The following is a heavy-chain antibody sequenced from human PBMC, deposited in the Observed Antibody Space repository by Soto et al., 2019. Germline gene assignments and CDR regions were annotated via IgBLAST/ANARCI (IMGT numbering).Heavy chain of an antibody. J-gene: IGHJ6*02. CDR1: GYNFTTYA. CDR2: INAGNGNT. D-gene: IGHD3-3*01. V-gene: IGHV1-3*01. Sequence: GAPVKVSCKASGYNFTTYAMLWVRQAPGQRPEWMGWINAGNGNTQYSQKFQGRVTMTRDTSASTAYMELRSLKSEDTAVYYCARGERLYFNYYGMDVWGQGSTVTVSS. CDR3: ARGERLYFNYYGMDV.